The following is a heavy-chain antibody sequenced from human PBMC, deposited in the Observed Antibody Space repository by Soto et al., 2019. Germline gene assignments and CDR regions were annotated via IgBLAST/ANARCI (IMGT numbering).Heavy chain of an antibody. J-gene: IGHJ4*02. V-gene: IGHV1-69*02. D-gene: IGHD1-26*01. CDR2: IIPILGIA. CDR1: GGTFSSYT. Sequence: GASVKVSCKASGGTFSSYTISWVRQAPGQGLEWMGRIIPILGIANYAQKFQGRVTITADKSTSTAYMELSSLRSEDTAVYYCARGGDVGANSLWGQGTLVTVSS. CDR3: ARGGDVGANSL.